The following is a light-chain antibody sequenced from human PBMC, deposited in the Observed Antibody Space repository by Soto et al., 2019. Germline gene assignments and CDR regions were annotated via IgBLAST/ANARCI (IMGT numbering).Light chain of an antibody. CDR2: NVY. CDR3: SAYTVSRTYV. CDR1: SSDVGAYNF. J-gene: IGLJ1*01. Sequence: QSALTQPASFSGSPGRSITISCTGTSSDVGAYNFVSWHQQHPGKAPKLMIYNVYDRPSGISYRFSGSKSGNTASLTISGLQGEDEADYYCSAYTVSRTYVFGTGTKVTVL. V-gene: IGLV2-14*03.